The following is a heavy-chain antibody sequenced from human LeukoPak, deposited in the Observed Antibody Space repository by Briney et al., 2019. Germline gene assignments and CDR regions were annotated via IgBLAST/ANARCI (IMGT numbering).Heavy chain of an antibody. V-gene: IGHV3-48*03. CDR2: ISSSGSTI. CDR1: GFTFSSYA. CDR3: ARGRRQQLVGY. D-gene: IGHD6-13*01. J-gene: IGHJ4*02. Sequence: GGSLRLSCAASGFTFSSYAMSWVRQAPGKGLEWVSYISSSGSTIYYADSVKGRFTISRDNAKNSLYLQMNSLRAEDTAVYYCARGRRQQLVGYWGQGTLVTVSS.